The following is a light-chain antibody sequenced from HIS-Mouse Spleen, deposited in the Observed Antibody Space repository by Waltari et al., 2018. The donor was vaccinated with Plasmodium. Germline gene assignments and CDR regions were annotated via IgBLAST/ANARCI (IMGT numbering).Light chain of an antibody. J-gene: IGLJ2*01. CDR3: QAWDSSTVV. Sequence: SYELTQPPSVSVSPGQTASITCSGDKLGYKYACWYQQKPGKSPVLVIYQDSKRPSGSPERVSGSNSGNTATLTISGTQAMDEADYYCQAWDSSTVVFGGGTKLTVL. CDR1: KLGYKY. CDR2: QDS. V-gene: IGLV3-1*01.